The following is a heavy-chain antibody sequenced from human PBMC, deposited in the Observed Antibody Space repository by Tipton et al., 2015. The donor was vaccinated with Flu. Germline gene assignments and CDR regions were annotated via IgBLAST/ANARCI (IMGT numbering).Heavy chain of an antibody. J-gene: IGHJ4*02. Sequence: TLSLTCTVSGGSISSYYWSWIRQPAGKGLEWIGRIYSSGSTSYNPSLKSRVTMSVDTAENQFSLRLSSVTAEDTALYYCAKARDSLVIQPFDYWGQGTLVTVSS. CDR2: IYSSGST. CDR1: GGSISSYY. CDR3: AKARDSLVIQPFDY. V-gene: IGHV4-4*07. D-gene: IGHD6-13*01.